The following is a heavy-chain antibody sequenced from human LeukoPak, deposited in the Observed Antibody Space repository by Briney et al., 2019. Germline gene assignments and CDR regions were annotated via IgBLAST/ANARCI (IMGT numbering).Heavy chain of an antibody. CDR3: AKEEAAAGTSGYNYYYMDV. CDR1: GFTFSSYG. CDR2: ISGSCAST. D-gene: IGHD6-13*01. Sequence: GGSLRLSCAASGFTFSSYGMSWVRQAPGTGLEWVSAISGSCASTHYAASVKGRFTISRDNSKNTLYLQMNSLRAEDTALYYCAKEEAAAGTSGYNYYYMDVWGKGTTVTISS. J-gene: IGHJ6*03. V-gene: IGHV3-23*01.